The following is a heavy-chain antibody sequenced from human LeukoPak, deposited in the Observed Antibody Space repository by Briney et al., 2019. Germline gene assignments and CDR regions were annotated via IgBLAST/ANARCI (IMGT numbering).Heavy chain of an antibody. CDR3: ARGRYSGYDPPTDY. Sequence: PSETLSLTCTVSGGSISSGGYYWSWIRQLPGKGLEWMGYIYPSGSTYYNPSLKSRVTISVDTSKYQFSLNLSSVTAADTAVYYCARGRYSGYDPPTDYWGQGSLVTVSS. J-gene: IGHJ4*02. D-gene: IGHD5-12*01. V-gene: IGHV4-31*03. CDR2: IYPSGST. CDR1: GGSISSGGYY.